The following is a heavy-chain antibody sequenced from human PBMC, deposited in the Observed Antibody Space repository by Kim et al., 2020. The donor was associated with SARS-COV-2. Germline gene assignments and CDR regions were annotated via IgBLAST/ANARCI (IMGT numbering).Heavy chain of an antibody. J-gene: IGHJ6*02. Sequence: SETLSLTCTVSGGSISSYYWSWIRQPPGKGLEWIGYIYYSGSTNYNPSLKSRVTISVDTSKNQFSLKLSSVTAADTAVYYCARDRLRGCWDVWGQGTTVTVSS. D-gene: IGHD2-15*01. V-gene: IGHV4-59*01. CDR3: ARDRLRGCWDV. CDR2: IYYSGST. CDR1: GGSISSYY.